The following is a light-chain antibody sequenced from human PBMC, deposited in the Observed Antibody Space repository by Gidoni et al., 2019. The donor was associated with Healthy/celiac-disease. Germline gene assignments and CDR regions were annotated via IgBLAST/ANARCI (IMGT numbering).Light chain of an antibody. Sequence: AIQLTQSPSSLSASVGDRVTITCRASQGISSGLAWYQQKPGKAPKLLIYDASSLESGVPSRFSGSGSGTDFTLTISSLQPEDFATYHCQQFNNYLITFGQETRLEIK. J-gene: IGKJ5*01. CDR1: QGISSG. CDR2: DAS. CDR3: QQFNNYLIT. V-gene: IGKV1D-13*01.